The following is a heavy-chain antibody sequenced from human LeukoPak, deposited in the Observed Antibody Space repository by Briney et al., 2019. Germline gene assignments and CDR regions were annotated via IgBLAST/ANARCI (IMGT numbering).Heavy chain of an antibody. J-gene: IGHJ5*02. D-gene: IGHD3-16*01. CDR1: GFTFSTYY. Sequence: GGSLRLSCAASGFTFSTYYMAWVRQAPGKGLEWVANIKQDGSEKYYGGSVKGRFTISRDNAKNSLYLQMNSLRAEDTAVYYCARDGLGGWFDPWGQGTLVTVSS. CDR3: ARDGLGGWFDP. CDR2: IKQDGSEK. V-gene: IGHV3-7*01.